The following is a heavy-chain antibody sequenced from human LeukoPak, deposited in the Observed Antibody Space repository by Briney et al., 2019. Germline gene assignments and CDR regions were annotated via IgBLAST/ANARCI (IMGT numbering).Heavy chain of an antibody. CDR1: GGSFSGYY. Sequence: PSETLSLTCAVYGGSFSGYYWSWIRQPPGKGLEWVSGINWNGGSTGYADSVKGRFTISRDNAKNSLYLQMNSLRAEDTALYYCARDTVTGTTGGDYYMDVWGKGTTVTVSS. J-gene: IGHJ6*03. CDR2: INWNGGST. V-gene: IGHV3-20*04. D-gene: IGHD1-20*01. CDR3: ARDTVTGTTGGDYYMDV.